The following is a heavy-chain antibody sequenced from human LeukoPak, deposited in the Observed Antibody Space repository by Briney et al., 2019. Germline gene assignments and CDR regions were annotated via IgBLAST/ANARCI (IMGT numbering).Heavy chain of an antibody. Sequence: PGGSLRLSCAASGFTVSSNYMSWVRQAPGKGLEWVSVIYTAGDTYHADSVKGRFTVSRDNSKNTMYLQMNSLRAEDTAVYYCVRDCDDSSGYCPLWGQEPWSPSPQ. J-gene: IGHJ4*01. D-gene: IGHD3-22*01. CDR1: GFTVSSNY. V-gene: IGHV3-53*05. CDR3: VRDCDDSSGYCPL. CDR2: IYTAGDT.